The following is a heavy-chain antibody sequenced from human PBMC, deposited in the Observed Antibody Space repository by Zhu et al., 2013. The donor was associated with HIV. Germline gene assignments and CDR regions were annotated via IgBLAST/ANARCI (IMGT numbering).Heavy chain of an antibody. CDR2: IIPIFRTA. J-gene: IGHJ6*02. Sequence: QVQLCSLGAEVKKPGSSVKVSCKASEALSSYAISWVRQAPGQGLEWMGGIIPIFRTADYTQKFQGRVTITADDSMSTAYMELSSLRSDDTAVYYCARGTLRDSLGLPVVPAAIHGDFYYDMDVWGQGTTVTVSS. CDR3: ARGTLRDSLGLPVVPAAIHGDFYYDMDV. D-gene: IGHD2-2*02. CDR1: EALSSYA. V-gene: IGHV1-69*01.